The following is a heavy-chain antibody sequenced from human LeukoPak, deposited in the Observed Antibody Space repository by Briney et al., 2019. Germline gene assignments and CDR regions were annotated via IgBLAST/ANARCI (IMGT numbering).Heavy chain of an antibody. V-gene: IGHV4-59*01. J-gene: IGHJ4*02. CDR2: VYYSGST. CDR3: ARAGSGYYPFDY. CDR1: GGSISSYY. D-gene: IGHD3-22*01. Sequence: SETLSLTCTVSGGSISSYYWSWIRQPPGKGLEWIGYVYYSGSTNYNPSPKSRVTISVDTSKNQFSLKLSSVTAADTAVYYCARAGSGYYPFDYWGQGTLVAVSS.